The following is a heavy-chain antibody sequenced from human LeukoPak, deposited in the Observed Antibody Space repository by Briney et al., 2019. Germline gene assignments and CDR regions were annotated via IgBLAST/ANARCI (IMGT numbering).Heavy chain of an antibody. CDR2: IGTDGKST. D-gene: IGHD2-2*01. Sequence: GGSLRLSCVASGFTFSNYWMLWVREAPGKGLMWGSGIGTDGKSTRYAESVKGRFASSRDNAKNALSLQMDILRVEDTALYFCVRDYQFIQEVWGQGTTVTVSS. V-gene: IGHV3-74*01. CDR3: VRDYQFIQEV. CDR1: GFTFSNYW. J-gene: IGHJ6*02.